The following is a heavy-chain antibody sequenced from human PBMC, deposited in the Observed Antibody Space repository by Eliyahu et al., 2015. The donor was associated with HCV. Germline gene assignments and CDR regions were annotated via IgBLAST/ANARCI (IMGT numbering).Heavy chain of an antibody. Sequence: QVQLQESGPGLVKPSGTLSLXCAVSGYSVSXNNWWSWVRQSPGKGLEWFGGTFHSGSVNYNPSLENRVTISIDKSKNQVSLKLKSVTAADSAVYYCAKDPGGSRGSYYGLVVWGQGTTVTVSS. CDR1: GYSVSXNNW. J-gene: IGHJ6*02. V-gene: IGHV4-4*02. D-gene: IGHD3-10*01. CDR2: TFHSGSV. CDR3: AKDPGGSRGSYYGLVV.